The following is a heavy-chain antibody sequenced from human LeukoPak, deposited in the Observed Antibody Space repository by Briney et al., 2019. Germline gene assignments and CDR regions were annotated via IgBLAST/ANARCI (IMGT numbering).Heavy chain of an antibody. CDR3: ASWAYSYGPYYFDY. CDR2: INHSGST. V-gene: IGHV4-34*01. Sequence: SETLSLTCAVDGGSFSGYYWSWIRQPPGKGLEWIGEINHSGSTNYNPSLKSRVTISVDTSKYQFSLKLSSVTAADTAVYYCASWAYSYGPYYFDYWGQGTLVTVSS. J-gene: IGHJ4*02. CDR1: GGSFSGYY. D-gene: IGHD5-18*01.